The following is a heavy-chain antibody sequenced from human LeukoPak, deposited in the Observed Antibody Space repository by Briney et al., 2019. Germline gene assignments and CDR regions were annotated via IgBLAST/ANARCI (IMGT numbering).Heavy chain of an antibody. V-gene: IGHV1-8*02. CDR1: GYTFTSYG. CDR3: ARYGGSCSSTSCPYYFDY. Sequence: GASVKVSCKASGYTFTSYGISWARQATGQGLEWMGWMNPNSGNTGYAQKFQGRVTMTRNTSISTAYMELSSLRSEDTAVYYCARYGGSCSSTSCPYYFDYWGQGTLVTVSS. CDR2: MNPNSGNT. J-gene: IGHJ4*02. D-gene: IGHD2-2*01.